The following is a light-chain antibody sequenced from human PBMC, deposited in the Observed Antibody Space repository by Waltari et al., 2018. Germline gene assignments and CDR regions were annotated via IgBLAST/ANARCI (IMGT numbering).Light chain of an antibody. CDR1: QSVSRS. CDR2: GAS. V-gene: IGKV3-20*01. Sequence: EIVLTKSPGTLSLSPGERATLSCRASQSVSRSLAWYQQKPGQAPRLLIYGASNRATGIPDRFSGSGSGTDFSLTISRLEPEDFAVYYCQHYVSLPATFGQGTKVEIK. J-gene: IGKJ1*01. CDR3: QHYVSLPAT.